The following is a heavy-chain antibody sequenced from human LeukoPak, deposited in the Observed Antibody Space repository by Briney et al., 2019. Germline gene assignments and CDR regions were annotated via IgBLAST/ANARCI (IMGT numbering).Heavy chain of an antibody. Sequence: ASVKVSCKVSEYTLTELSMHWVRQAPGKGLEWMGGFDPEDGETIYAQKFQGRVTMTEDTSTDTAYMELSSLRSEDTAMYYCATVSYYYDSSGYQEYFQHWGQGTLVTVSS. D-gene: IGHD3-22*01. V-gene: IGHV1-24*01. CDR2: FDPEDGET. CDR1: EYTLTELS. J-gene: IGHJ1*01. CDR3: ATVSYYYDSSGYQEYFQH.